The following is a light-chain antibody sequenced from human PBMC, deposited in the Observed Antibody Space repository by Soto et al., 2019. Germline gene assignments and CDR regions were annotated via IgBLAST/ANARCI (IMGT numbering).Light chain of an antibody. V-gene: IGKV3-20*01. CDR1: QSVSSDY. J-gene: IGKJ1*01. CDR2: GAS. CDR3: EQYGSVPPT. Sequence: EIVLTQSPGTLSLSPGERAALSCRASQSVSSDYLAWYQKKPGQPPRLLIYGASSRATGIPDRFNGGGSGTDFTLTISRLGPEDFAVYYCEQYGSVPPTFGQGTKVDIK.